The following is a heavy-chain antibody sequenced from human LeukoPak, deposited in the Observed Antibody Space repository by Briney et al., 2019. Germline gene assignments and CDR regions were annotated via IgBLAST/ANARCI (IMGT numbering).Heavy chain of an antibody. CDR1: GYTFTSYD. CDR3: ARASVFRELELLRYYYYYMDV. Sequence: ASVKVSCKASGYTFTSYDINWVRQATGQGLEWMGWMNPNSGNTGYAQKFQGRVTITRNTSISTAYMELSSLRSEDTAVYYCARASVFRELELLRYYYYYMDVWGKGTTVTISS. D-gene: IGHD1-7*01. V-gene: IGHV1-8*03. J-gene: IGHJ6*03. CDR2: MNPNSGNT.